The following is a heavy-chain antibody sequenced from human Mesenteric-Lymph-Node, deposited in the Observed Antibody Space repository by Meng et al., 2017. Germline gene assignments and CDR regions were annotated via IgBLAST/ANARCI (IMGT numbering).Heavy chain of an antibody. V-gene: IGHV4-61*01. CDR1: GASISNGSYF. J-gene: IGHJ5*02. CDR3: ARIMGAGWFSDYYET. Sequence: GSLRLSCTVSGASISNGSYFWSWIRQPPGKGLEWIGYKNSKGGSNYSPSLNTRITISLDTSRNQFSLRVTSVAAADTAVYYCARIMGAGWFSDYYETWGQGRLVTVSS. CDR2: KNSKGGS. D-gene: IGHD3-22*01.